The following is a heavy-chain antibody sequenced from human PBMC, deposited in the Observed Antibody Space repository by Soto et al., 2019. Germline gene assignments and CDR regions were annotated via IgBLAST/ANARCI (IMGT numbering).Heavy chain of an antibody. Sequence: PGGSLRLSCAASGFTFSSYWMHWVRQAPGKGLVWVSRINGDGSSTNYADSVKGRFTISRDNAKNTLFLQMNSLRVEDTAVYYCARGGSYSSGALGYWGQGTLVTVSS. D-gene: IGHD6-19*01. CDR2: INGDGSST. J-gene: IGHJ4*02. CDR1: GFTFSSYW. V-gene: IGHV3-74*01. CDR3: ARGGSYSSGALGY.